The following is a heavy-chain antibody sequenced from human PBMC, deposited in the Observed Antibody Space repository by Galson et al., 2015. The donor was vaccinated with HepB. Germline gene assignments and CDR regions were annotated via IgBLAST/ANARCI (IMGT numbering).Heavy chain of an antibody. J-gene: IGHJ5*02. Sequence: SETLSLTCAVYGGSFSGYYWSWIRQPPGKGLEWIGEINHSGSTNYNPSLKSRVTISVDTSKNQFSLKLSSVTAADTAVYYCARDNVRDYGDYGGGDWFDPWGQGTLVTVSS. D-gene: IGHD4-17*01. CDR3: ARDNVRDYGDYGGGDWFDP. CDR2: INHSGST. V-gene: IGHV4-34*01. CDR1: GGSFSGYY.